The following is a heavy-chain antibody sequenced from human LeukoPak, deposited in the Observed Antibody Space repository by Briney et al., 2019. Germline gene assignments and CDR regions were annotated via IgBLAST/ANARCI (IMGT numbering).Heavy chain of an antibody. J-gene: IGHJ4*02. CDR2: IRASAGST. V-gene: IGHV3-23*01. Sequence: PGGSLRLFCAASGFTFSSYAMTWVRQAPGKGLHWVSTIRASAGSTYYADSVKGRFTISRDNSKNTVSLQMNSLRAEDTAVYYCAKGGYTSYFDYWGQGTLVTVSS. D-gene: IGHD6-19*01. CDR1: GFTFSSYA. CDR3: AKGGYTSYFDY.